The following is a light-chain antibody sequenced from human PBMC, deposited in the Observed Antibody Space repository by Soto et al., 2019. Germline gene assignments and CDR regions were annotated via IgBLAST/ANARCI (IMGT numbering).Light chain of an antibody. Sequence: DIVMTQSPATLSLSPGDRVTLSCRASQSISSNLAWYQQKPGQAPSLLFYGAYTRASGVPARFSGSGSGTEFTLTISSLQSEDFAVYYCQQRSNWPPITFGQGTRLEIK. J-gene: IGKJ5*01. CDR1: QSISSN. CDR2: GAY. CDR3: QQRSNWPPIT. V-gene: IGKV3-15*01.